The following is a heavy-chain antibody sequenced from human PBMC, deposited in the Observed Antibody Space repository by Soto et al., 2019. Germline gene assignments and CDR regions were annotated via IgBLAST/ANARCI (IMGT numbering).Heavy chain of an antibody. CDR1: GFTFSNYW. CDR3: ARDLLRFLEWSQNAFDI. J-gene: IGHJ3*02. D-gene: IGHD3-3*01. V-gene: IGHV3-21*01. Sequence: GGSLRLSCVGSGFTFSNYWMSWVRQAPGKGLEWVSNISSGSSYIYYADSVKGRFTISRDNAKNSLYLQMNSLRAEDTAVYYCARDLLRFLEWSQNAFDIWGQGTMVTVSS. CDR2: ISSGSSYI.